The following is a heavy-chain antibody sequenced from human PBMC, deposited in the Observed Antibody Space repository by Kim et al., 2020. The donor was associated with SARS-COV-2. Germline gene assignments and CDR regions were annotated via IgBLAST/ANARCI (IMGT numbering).Heavy chain of an antibody. Sequence: GGSLRLSCAASGFTINGHWMHWVRQEPGKGLVWVSCINSDGSVATYEDAVKGRFTISRDNARKTQYLQMNRLRAEDTDAYYCACTTIDWGQGTLVTDCS. D-gene: IGHD2-2*01. CDR2: INSDGSVA. V-gene: IGHV3-74*03. J-gene: IGHJ4*02. CDR1: GFTINGHW. CDR3: ACTTID.